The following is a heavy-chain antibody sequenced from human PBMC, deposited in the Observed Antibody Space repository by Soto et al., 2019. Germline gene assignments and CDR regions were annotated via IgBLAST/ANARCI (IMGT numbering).Heavy chain of an antibody. Sequence: SGPTLVNSTQTLTLTCTFSGFSLTTSGMCVSWIRQSPGKALEWLALIYWDDDKRYSPSLKSRLTITKDTSKNQVVLTMTNMDPVDTATYYRAHRRTYSYGYYFDYWGQGTLVTVSS. CDR3: AHRRTYSYGYYFDY. CDR2: IYWDDDK. J-gene: IGHJ4*02. CDR1: GFSLTTSGMC. D-gene: IGHD5-18*01. V-gene: IGHV2-5*08.